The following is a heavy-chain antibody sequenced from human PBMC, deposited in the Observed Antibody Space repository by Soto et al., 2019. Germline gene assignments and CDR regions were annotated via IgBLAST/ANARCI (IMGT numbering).Heavy chain of an antibody. CDR3: ARTVGAAYYFDF. CDR1: GDSMAKYY. Sequence: PSETLSLTCTVSGDSMAKYYWSWIRQTAGKGLEWIGRVYTSGSTNYNPSLKSRVTMSIDTSNNHFSLDLKSVTAADTAVYYCARTVGAAYYFDFWGQGALVTVSS. V-gene: IGHV4-4*07. J-gene: IGHJ4*02. D-gene: IGHD1-26*01. CDR2: VYTSGST.